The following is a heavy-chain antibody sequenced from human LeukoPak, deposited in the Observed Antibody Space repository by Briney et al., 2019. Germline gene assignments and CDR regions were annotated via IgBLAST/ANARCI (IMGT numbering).Heavy chain of an antibody. Sequence: SVKVSCKASGGTFSSYAISWVRQAPGQGLEWMGGIIPIFGTANYAQKFQGRVTITADESTSTAYMELSSLRSEDTAIYYCARESSSSGWYSRWLDPWGQGTLVTVSS. V-gene: IGHV1-69*13. D-gene: IGHD6-19*01. CDR2: IIPIFGTA. J-gene: IGHJ5*02. CDR3: ARESSSSGWYSRWLDP. CDR1: GGTFSSYA.